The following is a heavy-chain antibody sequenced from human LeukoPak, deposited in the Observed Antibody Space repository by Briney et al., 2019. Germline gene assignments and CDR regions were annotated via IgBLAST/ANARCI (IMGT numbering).Heavy chain of an antibody. J-gene: IGHJ6*03. Sequence: PSETLSLTCTVSGGSISSGSYYWSWIRQPAGKGLEWIGRIYTSGSTNYNPSLKSRVTISVDTSKNQFSLKLSSVTAADTAVYYCAREYCSGGSCYYYYYYMDVWGKGTTVTISS. CDR3: AREYCSGGSCYYYYYYMDV. CDR1: GGSISSGSYY. V-gene: IGHV4-61*02. D-gene: IGHD2-15*01. CDR2: IYTSGST.